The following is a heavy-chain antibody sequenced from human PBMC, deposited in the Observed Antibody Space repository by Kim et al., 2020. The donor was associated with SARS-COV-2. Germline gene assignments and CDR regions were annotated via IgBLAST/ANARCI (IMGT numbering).Heavy chain of an antibody. D-gene: IGHD3-16*01. Sequence: SVKVSCKASGGTFSSYAISWVRQAPGQGLEWMGGIIPIFGTANYAQKFQGRVTITADESTSTAYMELSSLRSEDTAVYYCARDLWGHVSREGGYWGQGTLVTVSS. J-gene: IGHJ4*02. CDR1: GGTFSSYA. CDR2: IIPIFGTA. CDR3: ARDLWGHVSREGGY. V-gene: IGHV1-69*13.